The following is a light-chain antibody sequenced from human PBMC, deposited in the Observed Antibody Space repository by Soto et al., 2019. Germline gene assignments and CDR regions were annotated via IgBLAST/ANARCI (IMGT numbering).Light chain of an antibody. Sequence: DVVMTQSPLSLPVTLGQPASISCRSSQSLLYSDGNTHLNWFHQRPGQSPRRLIYNVSNRDSGVPDRFSGSGSGTDFTLKISRVEAEDVGVYYCMQGTHWPPYTFGQGTKLEIK. CDR1: QSLLYSDGNTH. J-gene: IGKJ2*01. CDR2: NVS. V-gene: IGKV2-30*01. CDR3: MQGTHWPPYT.